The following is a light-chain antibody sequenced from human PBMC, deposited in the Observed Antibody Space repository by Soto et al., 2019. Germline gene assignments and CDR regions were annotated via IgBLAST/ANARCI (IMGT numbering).Light chain of an antibody. CDR2: GTS. Sequence: EIVLTQSPGTLSVSPGERAPLSCRASQIITSNNLAWYQQKPGQPPSLLIYGTSSRATGIPDRFSGSGSGTDFTLTISRLEPEDSAIYYCQQYGSWTFGQGTKVEI. CDR3: QQYGSWT. V-gene: IGKV3-20*01. CDR1: QIITSNN. J-gene: IGKJ1*01.